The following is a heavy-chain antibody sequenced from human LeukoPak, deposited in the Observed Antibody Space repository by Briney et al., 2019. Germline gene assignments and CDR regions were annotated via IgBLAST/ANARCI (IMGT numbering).Heavy chain of an antibody. CDR1: GFTFSNYW. CDR3: ARDLSGSGSLSDY. J-gene: IGHJ4*02. CDR2: INIDGSST. Sequence: PGGSLRLSCAASGFTFSNYWMHWVRQHPGKGLVWVSRINIDGSSTSYVDSVKGRFTISRDNAKNTLYLQMSSLRAEDTAIYYGARDLSGSGSLSDYWGQGTLVTVSS. V-gene: IGHV3-74*01. D-gene: IGHD3-10*01.